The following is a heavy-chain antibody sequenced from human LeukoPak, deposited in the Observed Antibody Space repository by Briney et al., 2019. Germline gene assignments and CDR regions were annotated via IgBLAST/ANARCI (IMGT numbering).Heavy chain of an antibody. CDR2: ISYDGSNK. D-gene: IGHD1-26*01. V-gene: IGHV3-30*03. J-gene: IGHJ4*02. CDR3: AGGKMGSYFDY. CDR1: GFTLSSYS. Sequence: PGGSLRLSCAASGFTLSSYSMNWVRQAPGKGLEWVAVISYDGSNKYYADSVKGRFTISRDNSKNTLYLQMNSLRAEDTAVYYCAGGKMGSYFDYWGQGTLVTVSS.